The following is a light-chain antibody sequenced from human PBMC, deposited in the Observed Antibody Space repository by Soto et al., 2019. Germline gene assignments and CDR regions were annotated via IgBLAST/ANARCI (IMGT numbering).Light chain of an antibody. V-gene: IGLV1-44*01. CDR2: TNN. Sequence: QSVLTQPPSASGTPGQRVSISCSGSSTNIGRNSISWYQNLPGTAPKLLIYTNNQRPSGVPARFSGSKSGTSASLAISGLQSEDEADYYWAAWDDSLSGWVFGGGTKLTVL. CDR3: AAWDDSLSGWV. CDR1: STNIGRNS. J-gene: IGLJ3*02.